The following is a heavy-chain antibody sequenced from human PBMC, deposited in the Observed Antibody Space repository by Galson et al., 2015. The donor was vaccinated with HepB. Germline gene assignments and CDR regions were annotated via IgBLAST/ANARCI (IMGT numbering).Heavy chain of an antibody. CDR1: GFTFSSYG. D-gene: IGHD3-10*01. CDR2: IWYDGSNK. V-gene: IGHV3-33*01. J-gene: IGHJ6*02. CDR3: ARDLYYYGSGSYSYGMDV. Sequence: SLRLSCAASGFTFSSYGMHWVRQAPGKGLEWVAVIWYDGSNKYYADSVKGRFTISRDNSKNTLYLQMNSLRAEDTAVYYCARDLYYYGSGSYSYGMDVWGQGTTVTVSS.